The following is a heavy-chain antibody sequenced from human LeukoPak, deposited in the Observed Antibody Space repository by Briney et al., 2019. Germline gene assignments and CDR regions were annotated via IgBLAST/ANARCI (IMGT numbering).Heavy chain of an antibody. V-gene: IGHV3-15*01. CDR2: IKSKTDGGTT. Sequence: GGSLRLSCAASGFTFSNAWMSWVRQAPGKGLEWVGRIKSKTDGGTTDYAAPVKGRFTISRDDSKNTLYLQMNSLKTEDTAVYYCTTAVDSSGYFPVDYWGQGTLVTVSS. CDR1: GFTFSNAW. CDR3: TTAVDSSGYFPVDY. J-gene: IGHJ4*02. D-gene: IGHD3-22*01.